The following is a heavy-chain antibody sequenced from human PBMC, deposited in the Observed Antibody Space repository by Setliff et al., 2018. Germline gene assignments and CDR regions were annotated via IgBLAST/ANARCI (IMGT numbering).Heavy chain of an antibody. V-gene: IGHV4-34*01. CDR3: ARGGGRFRQLGAPGVHTFDI. J-gene: IGHJ3*02. CDR1: GGSFSGYY. D-gene: IGHD1-1*01. Sequence: KTSETLSLTCAVYGGSFSGYYWSWIRQPPGKGLEWIGEINHTGSTNYNPSLRSLVTISVDTSKKQYSLNLSSVTAADTAVYYCARGGGRFRQLGAPGVHTFDIWGQGTMVTVSS. CDR2: INHTGST.